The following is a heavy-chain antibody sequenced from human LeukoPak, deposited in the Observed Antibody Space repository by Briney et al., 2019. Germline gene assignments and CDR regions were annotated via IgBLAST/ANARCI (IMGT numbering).Heavy chain of an antibody. Sequence: PGGSLRLSCAASGFTFSSYGMHWVRQAPGKGLEWVAVISYDGSNKYYADSVKGRFTISRDNSKNTLYLQMNSLRAEDTAVYYCAKLVPNDSSGYYDPFDYWGQGTLVTVSS. J-gene: IGHJ4*02. D-gene: IGHD3-22*01. CDR3: AKLVPNDSSGYYDPFDY. V-gene: IGHV3-30*18. CDR1: GFTFSSYG. CDR2: ISYDGSNK.